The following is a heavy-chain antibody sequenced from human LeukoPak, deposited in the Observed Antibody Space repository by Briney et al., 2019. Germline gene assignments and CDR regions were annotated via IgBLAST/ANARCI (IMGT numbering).Heavy chain of an antibody. J-gene: IGHJ3*02. D-gene: IGHD2-21*01. CDR2: IGTAGDT. CDR3: AREVMGNDRGAFDI. Sequence: GGSLRLSCAASGFTFSRYEIHWVRQGTGRGLEWVSAIGTAGDTFYEGSVKGRFTISREKAKNSVYLQMNSLRDGETAVYYCAREVMGNDRGAFDIWGQGTMVTVSS. CDR1: GFTFSRYE. V-gene: IGHV3-13*01.